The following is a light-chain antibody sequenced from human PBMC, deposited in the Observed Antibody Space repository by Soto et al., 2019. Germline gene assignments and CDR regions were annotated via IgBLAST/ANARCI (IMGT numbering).Light chain of an antibody. J-gene: IGLJ2*01. CDR3: SSYSSSNTLVL. Sequence: QSVLTQPASVSGSPGQSITISCTGTSSDVGGYNYVSWYQQHPGKTPKLMISEVNNRPSGVSNRFSDSKSGNTASLTISGLQAEDEADYYCSSYSSSNTLVLFGGGTKLTVL. CDR1: SSDVGGYNY. V-gene: IGLV2-14*01. CDR2: EVN.